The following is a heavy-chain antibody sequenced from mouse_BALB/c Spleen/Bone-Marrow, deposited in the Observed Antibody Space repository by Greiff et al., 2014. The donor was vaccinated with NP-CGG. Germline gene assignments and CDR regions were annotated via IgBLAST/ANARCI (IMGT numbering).Heavy chain of an antibody. CDR2: IYPGDGDT. Sequence: VQLQQSGAELARPGASVKLSCKASGYTFTSYWMQWVKQRPGQGLEWIGAIYPGDGDTRYTQKFKGKATLTADKSSSTAYMQLSSLASEDSAVYHCARGGNYAGYYFAYWGQGTTLTVSA. CDR3: ARGGNYAGYYFAY. D-gene: IGHD2-1*01. CDR1: GYTFTSYW. J-gene: IGHJ2*01. V-gene: IGHV1-87*01.